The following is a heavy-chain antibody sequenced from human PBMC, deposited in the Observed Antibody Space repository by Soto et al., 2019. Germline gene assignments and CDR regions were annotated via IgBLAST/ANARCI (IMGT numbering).Heavy chain of an antibody. D-gene: IGHD3-10*01. CDR3: ARWGYYGSGDYFDY. CDR2: INTGNANT. J-gene: IGHJ4*02. Sequence: ASVKVSCKASGYTFATYVLNWVRQAPGQRLEWMGRINTGNANTKYSQKFQDRVTIIRDTSASIAYMELSSLTSEDTAVYYCARWGYYGSGDYFDYWGQGTLVTVSS. V-gene: IGHV1-3*04. CDR1: GYTFATYV.